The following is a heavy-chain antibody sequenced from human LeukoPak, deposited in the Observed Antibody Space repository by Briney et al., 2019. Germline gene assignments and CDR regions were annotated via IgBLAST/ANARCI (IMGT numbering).Heavy chain of an antibody. D-gene: IGHD1-26*01. CDR1: GFTFSSYW. CDR3: AKEAFSGSYRIDY. J-gene: IGHJ4*02. CDR2: INSDGSST. V-gene: IGHV3-74*01. Sequence: QPGGSLRLSCAASGFTFSSYWMHWVRQAPGKGLVWVSRINSDGSSTSYADSVKGRFTTSRDSAKNTLYLQMNSLRAEDTAVYYCAKEAFSGSYRIDYWGQGTLVTVSS.